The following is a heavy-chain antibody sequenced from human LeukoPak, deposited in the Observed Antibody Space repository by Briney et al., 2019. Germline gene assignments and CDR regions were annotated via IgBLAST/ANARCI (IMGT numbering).Heavy chain of an antibody. J-gene: IGHJ4*02. CDR2: INPANGNT. D-gene: IGHD5-12*01. Sequence: ASVKVSCKASGYPFRSYVMHWLRQAPGQSLEWIGWINPANGNTKYSRNFQGRVTITRDTSASVVYMELSSLRYEDTAVYYCARDGYDADGYLDYGAREPWSPSPQ. CDR3: ARDGYDADGYLD. CDR1: GYPFRSYV. V-gene: IGHV1-3*01.